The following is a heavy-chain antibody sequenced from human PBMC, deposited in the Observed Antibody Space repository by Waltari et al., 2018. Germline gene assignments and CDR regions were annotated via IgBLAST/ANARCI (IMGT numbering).Heavy chain of an antibody. CDR2: SSSSSSYI. Sequence: EVQLVESGGGLVKPGGSLRLSCAASGFTFSSYSMNWVRQAPGKGLEWFSASSSSSSYIYYADSVKGRFTISRDNAKNSLYLQMNSLRAEDTAVYYCARTMPVDYWGQGTLVTVSS. D-gene: IGHD2-2*01. CDR3: ARTMPVDY. CDR1: GFTFSSYS. V-gene: IGHV3-21*01. J-gene: IGHJ4*02.